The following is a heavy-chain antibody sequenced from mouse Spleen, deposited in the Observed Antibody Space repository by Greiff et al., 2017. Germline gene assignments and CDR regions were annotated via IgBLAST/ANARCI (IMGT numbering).Heavy chain of an antibody. CDR1: GYSITSGYY. CDR2: ISYDGSN. CDR3: ASRFYYGSSYWFAY. Sequence: EVQRVESGPGLVKPSQSLSLTCSVTGYSITSGYYWKWIRQFPGNKLEWMGYISYDGSNNYNPSLKNRISITRDTSKNQFFLKLNSVTTEDTATYYCASRFYYGSSYWFAYWGQGTLVTVSA. J-gene: IGHJ3*01. V-gene: IGHV3-6*01. D-gene: IGHD1-1*01.